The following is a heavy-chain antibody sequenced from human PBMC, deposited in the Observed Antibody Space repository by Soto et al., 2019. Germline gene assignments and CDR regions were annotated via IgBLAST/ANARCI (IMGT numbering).Heavy chain of an antibody. J-gene: IGHJ3*02. Sequence: PGGSLRLSCVGSGFTFSSFGMHWVRQAPGKGLEWVAVIWYDGSSKYYADSVKGRFTISRDNAKNSLYLQMNSLRAEDTAVYYCALRHAVAGEDFDAFDIWGQGTMVT. D-gene: IGHD6-19*01. CDR1: GFTFSSFG. V-gene: IGHV3-33*03. CDR2: IWYDGSSK. CDR3: ALRHAVAGEDFDAFDI.